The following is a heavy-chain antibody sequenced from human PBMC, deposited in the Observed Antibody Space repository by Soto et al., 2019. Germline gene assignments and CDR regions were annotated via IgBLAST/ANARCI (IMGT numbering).Heavy chain of an antibody. V-gene: IGHV3-53*05. CDR1: GLTVSSNY. J-gene: IGHJ6*02. D-gene: IGHD3-10*01. CDR3: TRGPYGTGGDYYYGMDV. CDR2: IYSDDST. Sequence: GGSLRLSCAVSGLTVSSNYMSWVRQAPGEGLEWVSVIYSDDSTFYAGSVKGRFTMSRDTSKNTLYLQMNSLRAEDTAVYFCTRGPYGTGGDYYYGMDVWGQGTTVTVSS.